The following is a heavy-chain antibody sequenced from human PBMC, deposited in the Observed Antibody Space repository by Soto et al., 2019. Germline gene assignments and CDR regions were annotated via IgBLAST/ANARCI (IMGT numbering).Heavy chain of an antibody. CDR2: INSDGSST. V-gene: IGHV3-74*01. CDR1: GFTFSSYW. CDR3: AMMTTVTKEDY. D-gene: IGHD4-4*01. J-gene: IGHJ4*02. Sequence: PGGSLRLSCAASGFTFSSYWMHWVRQAPGKGLVWVSRINSDGSSTSYADSVKGRFTISRDNAKNTLYLQMNSLRAEDTAVYYCAMMTTVTKEDYWGQGTLVTVSS.